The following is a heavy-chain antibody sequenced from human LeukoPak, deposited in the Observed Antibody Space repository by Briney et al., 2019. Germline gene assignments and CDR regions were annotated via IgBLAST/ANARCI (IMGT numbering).Heavy chain of an antibody. Sequence: PGRSLRLSCAASGFTFDDYAMHWVRQAPGKGLEWVSGISWNSGSIGYADSVKGRFTISRDNAKNSLYLQMNSLRPEDTALYYCAKHMRATNTYSFFGLDVWGQGTTVTVSS. D-gene: IGHD1-26*01. CDR2: ISWNSGSI. CDR3: AKHMRATNTYSFFGLDV. V-gene: IGHV3-9*01. J-gene: IGHJ6*02. CDR1: GFTFDDYA.